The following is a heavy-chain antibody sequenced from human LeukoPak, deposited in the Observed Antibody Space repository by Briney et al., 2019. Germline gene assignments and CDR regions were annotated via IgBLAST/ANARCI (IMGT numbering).Heavy chain of an antibody. D-gene: IGHD6-13*01. J-gene: IGHJ4*02. CDR3: ARGGTDSSSWYYFDY. V-gene: IGHV4-39*01. CDR1: GGSISSSSYY. Sequence: PSETLSLTCTVSGGSISSSSYYWGWIRQPPGKGLEWIGSIYYSGSTYYNPSLKSRVTISVDTSKNQFSLKLSSVTAADTAVYYCARGGTDSSSWYYFDYWGQGTLVTASS. CDR2: IYYSGST.